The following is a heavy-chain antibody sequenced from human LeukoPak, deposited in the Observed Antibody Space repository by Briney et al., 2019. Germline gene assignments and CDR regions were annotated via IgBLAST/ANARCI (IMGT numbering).Heavy chain of an antibody. J-gene: IGHJ4*02. D-gene: IGHD2-15*01. Sequence: SETLSLTCAVYGGSFSGYYWSWIRQPPGKGLEWIGEINHSGSTNYNPSLKSRVTISVDTSKNQFSLKLSSVTAADTAVYYCARRIVVVVAAKGWGGNFDYWGQGTLVTVSS. CDR3: ARRIVVVVAAKGWGGNFDY. V-gene: IGHV4-34*01. CDR1: GGSFSGYY. CDR2: INHSGST.